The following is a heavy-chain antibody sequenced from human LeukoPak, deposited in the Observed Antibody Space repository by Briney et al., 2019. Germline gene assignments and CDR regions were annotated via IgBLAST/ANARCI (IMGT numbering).Heavy chain of an antibody. Sequence: SETLSLTCTVSGGSISSGDYYWSWIRQHPGKGLEWIGYIYYSGSTYYNPSLKSRVTISVDTSKNQFSLKLSSVTAADTAVYYCARELSTVTTFDYWGQGTLVTVSS. J-gene: IGHJ4*02. V-gene: IGHV4-31*03. CDR3: ARELSTVTTFDY. CDR2: IYYSGST. CDR1: GGSISSGDYY. D-gene: IGHD4-17*01.